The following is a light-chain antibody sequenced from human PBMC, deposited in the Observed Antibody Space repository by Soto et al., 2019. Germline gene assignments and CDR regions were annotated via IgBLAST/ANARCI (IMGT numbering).Light chain of an antibody. CDR3: QQYDSSPVT. J-gene: IGKJ2*01. Sequence: ENVLTQSPGTLSLSPGERATLSCRASQSVSSSYLTWYQQKPGQAPRLLIYGASSRATAIPDRFSGSRSGTDFTLTISRLEPEDFAVYYCQQYDSSPVTFGQGTKLEIK. V-gene: IGKV3-20*01. CDR2: GAS. CDR1: QSVSSSY.